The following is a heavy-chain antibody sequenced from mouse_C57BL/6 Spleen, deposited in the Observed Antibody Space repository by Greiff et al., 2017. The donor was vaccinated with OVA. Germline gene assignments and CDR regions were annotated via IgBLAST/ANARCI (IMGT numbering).Heavy chain of an antibody. CDR3: ARDRGSSYCDY. V-gene: IGHV5-4*01. Sequence: DVMLVESGGGLVKPGGSLKLSCAASGFTFSSYAMSWVRQTPEKRLEWVATISDGGSYTYYPDNVKGRFTISRDNAKNNLYLQMSHLKSEDTAMYYCARDRGSSYCDYWGQGTTLTVSS. CDR2: ISDGGSYT. CDR1: GFTFSSYA. D-gene: IGHD1-1*01. J-gene: IGHJ2*01.